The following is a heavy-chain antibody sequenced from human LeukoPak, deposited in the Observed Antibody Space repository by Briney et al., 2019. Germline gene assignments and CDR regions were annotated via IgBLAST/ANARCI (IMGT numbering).Heavy chain of an antibody. J-gene: IGHJ4*02. CDR1: GFTFSNYN. V-gene: IGHV3-21*01. Sequence: PGGSLRLSCAASGFTFSNYNMNWVRQAPGKAMEWVSSITSSATYIFYADSVKGRFTISRDNAKNSLYLQMDSLGPEDTAVYYCAKDSLRERIVGSTTRGVNDYWGQGTLVTVSS. D-gene: IGHD1-26*01. CDR2: ITSSATYI. CDR3: AKDSLRERIVGSTTRGVNDY.